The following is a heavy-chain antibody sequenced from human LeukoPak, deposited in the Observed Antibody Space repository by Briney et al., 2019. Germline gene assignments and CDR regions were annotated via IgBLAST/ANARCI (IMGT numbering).Heavy chain of an antibody. D-gene: IGHD3-3*01. CDR1: GGSFSGYY. V-gene: IGHV4-34*01. Sequence: SETLSLTCAVYGGSFSGYYWSWIRQPPGQGLEWIGEIYHGGSTNYNPSLKSRVTISVDTSKNQFSLRLSSVTAADTAVYYCARGRDFWTYWGQGTLVTVSS. J-gene: IGHJ4*02. CDR2: IYHGGST. CDR3: ARGRDFWTY.